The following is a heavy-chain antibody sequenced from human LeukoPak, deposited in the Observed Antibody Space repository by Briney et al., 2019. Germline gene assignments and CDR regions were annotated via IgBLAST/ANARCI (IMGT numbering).Heavy chain of an antibody. CDR1: GFTFGVHS. D-gene: IGHD3-9*01. CDR3: TREIRYFDWFQAVY. CDR2: IRSKTYGGTA. J-gene: IGHJ4*02. V-gene: IGHV3-49*03. Sequence: GGSLSLSCTASGFTFGVHSVSWFRQAPGKGREWVGFIRSKTYGGTAEYAASVRGRFTISRDDSKSVAYLQMDSLKTEDTAVYYCTREIRYFDWFQAVYWGQGTLVTVSS.